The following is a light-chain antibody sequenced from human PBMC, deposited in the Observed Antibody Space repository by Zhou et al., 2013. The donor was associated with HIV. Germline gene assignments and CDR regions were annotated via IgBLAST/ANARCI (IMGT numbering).Light chain of an antibody. CDR2: GAS. Sequence: EIVLTQSPGTLSLSPGERATLSYRASHTISANYLAWYQQKPGQAPRLLVYGASTRATGIPDRFTGSGSGTDFTLTFTTLGPEDFAVYYCQQYANSPQTFGQGTKVEIK. CDR1: HTISANY. J-gene: IGKJ2*01. CDR3: QQYANSPQT. V-gene: IGKV3-20*01.